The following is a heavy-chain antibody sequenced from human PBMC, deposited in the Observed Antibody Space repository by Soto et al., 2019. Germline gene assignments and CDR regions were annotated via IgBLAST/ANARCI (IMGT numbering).Heavy chain of an antibody. D-gene: IGHD3-10*01. Sequence: QVQLQESGPGLVKPSQTLSLTCTVSGGSISSGDYYWSWIRQPPWKGLGWIGDISDSGSTYYNPSLKSRVTISVDTSKNQFSRKLSSVTAADTAGYYCASGSYFNAFDDWGQGTLVTVST. J-gene: IGHJ4*02. CDR2: ISDSGST. V-gene: IGHV4-30-4*01. CDR3: ASGSYFNAFDD. CDR1: GGSISSGDYY.